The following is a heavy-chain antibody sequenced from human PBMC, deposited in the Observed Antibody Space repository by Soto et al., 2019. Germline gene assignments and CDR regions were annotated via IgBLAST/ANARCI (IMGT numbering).Heavy chain of an antibody. D-gene: IGHD5-12*01. CDR1: GGTFSSYA. CDR3: TRERDGYTEVYFQH. V-gene: IGHV1-69*01. CDR2: IIPIFGTA. Sequence: VKVSCKASGGTFSSYAISWVRQAPGQGLEWMGGIIPIFGTANYAQKFQGRVTITADESTSTAYMELSSLRSEDTAVYYCTRERDGYTEVYFQHWGKATLVTVPS. J-gene: IGHJ1*01.